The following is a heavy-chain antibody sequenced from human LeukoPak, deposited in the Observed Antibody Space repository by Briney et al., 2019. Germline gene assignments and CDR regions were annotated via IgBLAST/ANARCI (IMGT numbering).Heavy chain of an antibody. CDR2: IIPIFGTA. CDR1: GGTFGSYA. CDR3: ARAARGYYDSSGYTPFDY. J-gene: IGHJ4*02. Sequence: SVKVSCKASGGTFGSYAISWVRQAPGQGPEWMGGIIPIFGTANYAQKFQGRVTITADESTSTAYMELSSLRSEDTAVYYCARAARGYYDSSGYTPFDYWGQGTLVTVSS. V-gene: IGHV1-69*13. D-gene: IGHD3-22*01.